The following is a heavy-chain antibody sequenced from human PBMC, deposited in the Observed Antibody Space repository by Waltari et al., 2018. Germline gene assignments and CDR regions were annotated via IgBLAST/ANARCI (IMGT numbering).Heavy chain of an antibody. D-gene: IGHD2-15*01. CDR3: ARAGGSHFDY. CDR1: GGSISSGGYY. Sequence: QVQLQESGPGLVKPSQTLSLTCTVSGGSISSGGYYWGWIRPHPGKGLEWIGDSEDSGSTYSNPSRKSRVTISVDTAKNQFSLKLSSGTAADTAVYYCARAGGSHFDYWGQGTLVTVSS. V-gene: IGHV4-31*03. CDR2: SEDSGST. J-gene: IGHJ4*02.